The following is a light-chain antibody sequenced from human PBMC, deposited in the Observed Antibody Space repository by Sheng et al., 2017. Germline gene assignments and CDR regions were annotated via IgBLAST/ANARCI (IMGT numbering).Light chain of an antibody. CDR2: DAS. V-gene: IGKV1-13*02. Sequence: AIQLTQSPSSLSASLGDRVTLTCRASQDIGNALAWYDHRPGKAPHLLIYDASSLDPGVPSRFSGSGSGTDFTLTISSLQPEDFAVYYCQQRSNWPLLTFGGGTKVEIK. CDR3: QQRSNWPLLT. CDR1: QDIGNA. J-gene: IGKJ4*01.